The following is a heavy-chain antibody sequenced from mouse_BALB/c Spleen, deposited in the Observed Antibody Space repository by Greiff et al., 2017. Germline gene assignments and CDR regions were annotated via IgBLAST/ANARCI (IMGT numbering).Heavy chain of an antibody. CDR2: INPYYGST. D-gene: IGHD1-1*01. Sequence: VQLQQTGPELVKPGASVKISCKASGYSFTDYIMLWVKQSHGKSLEWIGNINPYYGSTSYNLKFKGKATLTVDKSSSTAYMQLNSLTSKDSAFYYCARKGSSYDWYFDVWGAGTTVTVSS. CDR1: GYSFTDYI. V-gene: IGHV1-39*01. J-gene: IGHJ1*01. CDR3: ARKGSSYDWYFDV.